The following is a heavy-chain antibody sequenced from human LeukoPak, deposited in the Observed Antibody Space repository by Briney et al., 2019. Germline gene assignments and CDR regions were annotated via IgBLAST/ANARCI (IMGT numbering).Heavy chain of an antibody. Sequence: SHTLSLTCAISGDSVSSNNGAWNWIRQSPSRGLEWLGRTYYRSKWYNDYAVPMKGRISINPDTSKNQFSLQVNSVTPEDTAIYYCARDLGTSGWSTFDYWGQGTLVTVSS. J-gene: IGHJ4*02. CDR2: TYYRSKWYN. D-gene: IGHD6-19*01. CDR1: GDSVSSNNGA. CDR3: ARDLGTSGWSTFDY. V-gene: IGHV6-1*01.